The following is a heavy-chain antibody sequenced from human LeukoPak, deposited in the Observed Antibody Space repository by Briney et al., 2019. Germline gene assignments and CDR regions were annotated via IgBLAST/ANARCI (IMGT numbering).Heavy chain of an antibody. CDR2: INHSGST. J-gene: IGHJ4*02. CDR3: ARGSCSGGSCYGHFDY. D-gene: IGHD2-15*01. Sequence: SETLSLTCAVYGGSFSGYYWSWIRQPPGKGLEWIGEINHSGSTNYNPSLKSRVTISVDTSKNQFSLKLSSVTAADTAVYYCARGSCSGGSCYGHFDYWGQGTLVTVSS. V-gene: IGHV4-34*01. CDR1: GGSFSGYY.